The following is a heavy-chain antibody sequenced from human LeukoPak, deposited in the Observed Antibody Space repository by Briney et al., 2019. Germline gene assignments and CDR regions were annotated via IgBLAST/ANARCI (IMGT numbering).Heavy chain of an antibody. V-gene: IGHV3-11*01. Sequence: GGSLRLSCAASGFTFSDYYMSWIRQAPGKGLEWVSYISSSGSTIYYADSVKGRFTISRDNAKNSLYLQMNSLRAEDTAVYYCAKAHYYDSSGHDYWGQGTLVTVSS. CDR3: AKAHYYDSSGHDY. D-gene: IGHD3-22*01. CDR2: ISSSGSTI. CDR1: GFTFSDYY. J-gene: IGHJ4*02.